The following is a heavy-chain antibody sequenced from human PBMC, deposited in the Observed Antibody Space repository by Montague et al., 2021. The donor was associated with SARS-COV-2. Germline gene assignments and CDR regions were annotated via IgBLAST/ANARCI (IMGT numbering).Heavy chain of an antibody. J-gene: IGHJ4*02. V-gene: IGHV4-59*01. CDR3: ARVFPRWLQFDPYFDY. CDR1: GGSISSYY. D-gene: IGHD5-24*01. Sequence: SKTLSLTCTVSGGSISSYYWSWIRQPPGKGLEWIGYIYYSGSNNYNPPLKSRVTISVDTSKNQFSLKLSSVTAADTAVYYCARVFPRWLQFDPYFDYWGQGTLVTVSS. CDR2: IYYSGSN.